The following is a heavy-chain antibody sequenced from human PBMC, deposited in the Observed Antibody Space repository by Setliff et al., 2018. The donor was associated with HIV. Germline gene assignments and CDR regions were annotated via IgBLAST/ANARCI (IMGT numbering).Heavy chain of an antibody. CDR2: LSTSGDST. V-gene: IGHV3-23*01. J-gene: IGHJ3*02. CDR3: AKVFAFGVDGFDI. CDR1: GFTFNNYA. Sequence: GGSLRLSCAASGFTFNNYAMSWVRQAPGKGLEWVSALSTSGDSTYYADSVKGRFTISKDNSQNALYLQMNSLTDEDTAVYYCAKVFAFGVDGFDIWGQGTMVTVSS. D-gene: IGHD3-10*01.